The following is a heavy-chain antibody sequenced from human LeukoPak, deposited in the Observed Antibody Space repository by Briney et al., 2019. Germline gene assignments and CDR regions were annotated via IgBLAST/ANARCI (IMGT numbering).Heavy chain of an antibody. J-gene: IGHJ4*02. CDR1: GGSISSYY. D-gene: IGHD1-7*01. CDR3: ARTTYNWNYVNSDY. Sequence: PSETLSLTCTVSGGSISSYYWSWIRQPAGKGLEWIGRIYTSGSTNYNPSLKSRVTMSVDTSKNQFPLKLSSVTAADTAVYYCARTTYNWNYVNSDYWGQGTLVTVSS. V-gene: IGHV4-4*07. CDR2: IYTSGST.